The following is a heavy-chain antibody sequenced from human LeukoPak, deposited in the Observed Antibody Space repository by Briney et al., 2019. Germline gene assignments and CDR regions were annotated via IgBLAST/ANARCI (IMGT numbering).Heavy chain of an antibody. D-gene: IGHD3-22*01. Sequence: ASVKVSFKASGYTFTSYGISGVRQAPGQGREWMGLISAYNGNTNYAQKLQGRVTMSTDTSTSTAYMELRSLRSDDTAVYYCARDSYYDSSGYYPFDYWGQGTLVTVSS. V-gene: IGHV1-18*01. CDR1: GYTFTSYG. J-gene: IGHJ4*02. CDR3: ARDSYYDSSGYYPFDY. CDR2: ISAYNGNT.